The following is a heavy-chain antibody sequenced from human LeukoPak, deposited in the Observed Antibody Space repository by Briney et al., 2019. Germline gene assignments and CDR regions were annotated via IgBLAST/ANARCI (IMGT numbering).Heavy chain of an antibody. J-gene: IGHJ6*02. CDR1: GFTFSNYA. D-gene: IGHD2-15*01. V-gene: IGHV3-23*01. CDR2: ISGSGGST. CDR3: AKRTCSGGSCHFYYYYGMDV. Sequence: GGSLRLSCAASGFTFSNYAMSWVRQAPGKGLDWVSAISGSGGSTYYADSVKGRFTISRDNSKNTLYLQMNSLRAEDTAVYYCAKRTCSGGSCHFYYYYGMDVWGQGTTVTVSS.